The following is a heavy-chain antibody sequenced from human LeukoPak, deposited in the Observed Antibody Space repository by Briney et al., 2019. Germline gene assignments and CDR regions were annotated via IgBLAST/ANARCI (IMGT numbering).Heavy chain of an antibody. CDR1: GYSITSGYY. D-gene: IGHD3-22*01. CDR2: IYHSGNT. Sequence: SETLSLTCTLSGYSITSGYYWGWIRQPPGKGLEWIGSIYHSGNTYYNPSLKSRVTISVDTSKNQFSLKLSSVTAADTAVYYCARYYDYYDSSGYYFDIWGQGTMVTVSS. J-gene: IGHJ3*02. V-gene: IGHV4-38-2*02. CDR3: ARYYDYYDSSGYYFDI.